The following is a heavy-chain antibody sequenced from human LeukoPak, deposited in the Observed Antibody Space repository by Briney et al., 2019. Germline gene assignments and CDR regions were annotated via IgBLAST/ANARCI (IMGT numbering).Heavy chain of an antibody. CDR3: ARGRTYGFGYFDY. Sequence: SETLSLTCAVYGGSFNGYYWSWIRQPPGKGLEWIGEINHSGSTNYNPSLKSQVTISVDTSKNQFSLKLSSVTAADTAVYNCARGRTYGFGYFDYWGQGTLVTVSS. CDR1: GGSFNGYY. CDR2: INHSGST. J-gene: IGHJ4*02. D-gene: IGHD3-10*01. V-gene: IGHV4-34*01.